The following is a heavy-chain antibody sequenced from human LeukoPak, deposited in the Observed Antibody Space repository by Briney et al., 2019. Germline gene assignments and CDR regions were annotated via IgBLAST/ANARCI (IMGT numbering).Heavy chain of an antibody. CDR1: GGAISSSKW. Sequence: SEPLSLPCAVSGGAISSSKWGGWGRPPPGEGLEWIGEIYHSGSTNYNPSLKSRVTISVDKSKNQFSLKLSSVTAADTAVYYCARVRFFAFDIWGQGTMVTVSS. J-gene: IGHJ3*02. V-gene: IGHV4-4*02. CDR3: ARVRFFAFDI. D-gene: IGHD3-10*01. CDR2: IYHSGST.